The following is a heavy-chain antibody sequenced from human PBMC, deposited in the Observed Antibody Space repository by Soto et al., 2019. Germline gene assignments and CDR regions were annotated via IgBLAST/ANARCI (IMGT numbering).Heavy chain of an antibody. CDR3: ARDRDRHSSGLPSFDP. V-gene: IGHV4-61*08. D-gene: IGHD3-22*01. J-gene: IGHJ5*02. CDR2: IYYTGTH. CDR1: GGSISSGDYY. Sequence: LSLTCTVSGGSISSGDYYWSWIRQPPGKRLEWIGYIYYTGTHDYNPSLRGRATISVDTSKDQFSLKLTSVTAADTAVYYCARDRDRHSSGLPSFDPWGQGILVTVSS.